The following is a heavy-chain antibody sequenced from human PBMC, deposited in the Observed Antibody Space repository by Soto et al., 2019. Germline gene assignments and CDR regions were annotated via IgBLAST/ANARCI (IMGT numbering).Heavy chain of an antibody. V-gene: IGHV3-23*01. J-gene: IGHJ4*02. Sequence: GGSLRLSCVASGFTFSSYAMSWVRQAPGKGLEWVSAISGGGGNTFYADSVKGRFTISRDNSKNTLYLQMNSLRAEDTAVYYCAKLPLGWAQLVPLDYWGQGTLVTVSS. D-gene: IGHD6-6*01. CDR3: AKLPLGWAQLVPLDY. CDR2: ISGGGGNT. CDR1: GFTFSSYA.